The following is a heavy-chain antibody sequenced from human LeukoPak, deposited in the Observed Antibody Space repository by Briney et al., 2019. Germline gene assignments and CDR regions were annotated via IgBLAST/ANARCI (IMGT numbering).Heavy chain of an antibody. J-gene: IGHJ3*02. CDR1: GFAFSTYW. Sequence: GGSLRLSCAASGFAFSTYWMNWIRQAPGKGLEWVANIKQDGSEKYYLDSVKGRFTISRDNAKILLYLQMSSLRVEDTAVYYCAKPITITGATDGFDIWGQGAKVIVSS. V-gene: IGHV3-7*01. D-gene: IGHD5-12*01. CDR3: AKPITITGATDGFDI. CDR2: IKQDGSEK.